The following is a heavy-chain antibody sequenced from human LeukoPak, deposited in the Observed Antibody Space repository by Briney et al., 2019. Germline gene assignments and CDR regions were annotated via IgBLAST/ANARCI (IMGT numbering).Heavy chain of an antibody. J-gene: IGHJ4*02. CDR1: GYTFTSYG. CDR3: ARGAAGVAYIIAAARGVYYFDY. Sequence: ASVKVSCKASGYTFTSYGISWVRLAPRQGLEWMGWISAYNGNTIYAQNLQGRVTMMTDTSTSTAYMEVRSLRSDDTAVYYCARGAAGVAYIIAAARGVYYFDYWGQGTLVTVSS. D-gene: IGHD6-6*01. CDR2: ISAYNGNT. V-gene: IGHV1-18*01.